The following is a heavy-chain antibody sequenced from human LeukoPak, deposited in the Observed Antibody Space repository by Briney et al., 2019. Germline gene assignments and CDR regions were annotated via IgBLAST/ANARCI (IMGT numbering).Heavy chain of an antibody. D-gene: IGHD4-17*01. CDR1: GFTFSSYW. V-gene: IGHV3-30*03. J-gene: IGHJ4*02. CDR2: ISYDGSNK. CDR3: ARGHTAVTRHFDF. Sequence: GGSLRLSCAASGFTFSSYWMSWVRQAPGKGLEWVAVISYDGSNKYYADSVKGRFTISRDNSKNTLYLQMNSLRAEDTAVYYCARGHTAVTRHFDFWGQGTLVTVSS.